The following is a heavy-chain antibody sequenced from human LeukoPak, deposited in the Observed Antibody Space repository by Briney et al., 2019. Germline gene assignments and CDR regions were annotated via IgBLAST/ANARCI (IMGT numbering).Heavy chain of an antibody. J-gene: IGHJ4*02. Sequence: RGSLRLSCAASGFTFSSYAMSWVRQAPGKGLEWVSAISGSGGSTYYADSVKGRFTISRDNSKNTLYLQMNSLGAEDTAVYYCAKSETGVTIFGVVIDYWGQGTLVTVSS. D-gene: IGHD3-3*01. V-gene: IGHV3-23*01. CDR3: AKSETGVTIFGVVIDY. CDR1: GFTFSSYA. CDR2: ISGSGGST.